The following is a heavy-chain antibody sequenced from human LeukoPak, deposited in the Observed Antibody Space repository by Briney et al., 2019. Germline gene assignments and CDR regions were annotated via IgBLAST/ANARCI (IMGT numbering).Heavy chain of an antibody. CDR2: IRYDGSDK. D-gene: IGHD3-10*01. CDR1: GFTFSSYG. CDR3: AIDGAGSYFYC. J-gene: IGHJ4*02. V-gene: IGHV3-30*02. Sequence: PGGSLRLSCAASGFTFSSYGMHWVRQAPGKGLEWVALIRYDGSDKYNADSVKGRFTISRDNSKNTLHLQMNSLRAEDTAVYYCAIDGAGSYFYCWGQGTLVTVSS.